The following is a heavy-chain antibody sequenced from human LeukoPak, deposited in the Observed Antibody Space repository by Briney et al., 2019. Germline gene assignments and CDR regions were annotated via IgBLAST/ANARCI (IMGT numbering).Heavy chain of an antibody. CDR3: VRRSGSGRNPFHI. CDR1: GYTFTTYD. Sequence: ASVKVSCKASGYTFTTYDINWVRQATGRGLEWMGWINTNSGNTGYAQKFQGRVTITRSVSISTAYMELSSLRSEDSAVYYCVRRSGSGRNPFHIWGRGTVVTVS. V-gene: IGHV1-8*03. J-gene: IGHJ3*02. D-gene: IGHD3-10*01. CDR2: INTNSGNT.